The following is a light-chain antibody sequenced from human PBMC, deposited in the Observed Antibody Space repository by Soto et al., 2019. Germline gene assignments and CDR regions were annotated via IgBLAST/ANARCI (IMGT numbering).Light chain of an antibody. V-gene: IGKV3-20*01. CDR2: GAS. CDR3: QQYGSSPPFL. J-gene: IGKJ2*01. CDR1: QSVSSSY. Sequence: EIVLTQSPGTLSLSPGERATLSCRARQSVSSSYLAWYQQKPGQAPRLLIYGASSRATGIPDRFSGSGSGTDFTLTISRLEPEDFAVYYCQQYGSSPPFLFGQGTKLEIK.